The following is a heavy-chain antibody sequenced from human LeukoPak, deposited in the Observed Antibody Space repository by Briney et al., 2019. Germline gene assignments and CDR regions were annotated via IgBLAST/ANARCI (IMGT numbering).Heavy chain of an antibody. J-gene: IGHJ4*02. D-gene: IGHD6-13*01. CDR2: ISYDGSNK. V-gene: IGHV3-30*18. CDR3: AKGPRSSWSYFDY. Sequence: GGSLRLSCAASGFTFSSYGMHWVRQAPGKELEWVAVISYDGSNKYYADSVKGRFTISRDNSKNTLYLQMNSLRAEDTAVYYCAKGPRSSWSYFDYWGQGTLVTVSS. CDR1: GFTFSSYG.